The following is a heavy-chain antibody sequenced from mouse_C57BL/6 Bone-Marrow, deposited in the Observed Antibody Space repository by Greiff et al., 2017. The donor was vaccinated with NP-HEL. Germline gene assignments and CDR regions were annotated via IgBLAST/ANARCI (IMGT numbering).Heavy chain of an antibody. CDR2: IYPRSGNT. J-gene: IGHJ1*03. CDR1: GYTFTSYG. V-gene: IGHV1-81*01. CDR3: ARSSYYSNYFWYFDV. D-gene: IGHD2-5*01. Sequence: QVQLKQSGAELARPGASVKLSCKASGYTFTSYGISWVKQRTGQGLEWIGEIYPRSGNTYYNEKFKGKATLTADKSSSTAYMELRSLTSEDSAVYFCARSSYYSNYFWYFDVWGTGTTVTVSS.